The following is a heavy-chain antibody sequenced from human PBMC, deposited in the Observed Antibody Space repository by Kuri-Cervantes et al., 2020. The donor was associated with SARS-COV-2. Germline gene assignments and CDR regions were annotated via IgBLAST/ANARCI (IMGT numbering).Heavy chain of an antibody. Sequence: GESLKISCTASGFKFGDYPMSWFRQAPGKGLEWVGFIRNKGYGATTEYGASVKGRFTISRDDSESIAYLQMNSLRAEDTAVYYCARLGSDVDYWGQGTLVTVSS. CDR2: IRNKGYGATT. V-gene: IGHV3-49*03. J-gene: IGHJ4*02. D-gene: IGHD2-21*01. CDR3: ARLGSDVDY. CDR1: GFKFGDYP.